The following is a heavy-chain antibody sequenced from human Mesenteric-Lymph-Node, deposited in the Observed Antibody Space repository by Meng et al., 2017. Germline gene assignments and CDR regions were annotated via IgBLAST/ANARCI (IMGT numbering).Heavy chain of an antibody. CDR1: GFTFSSYA. J-gene: IGHJ3*02. V-gene: IGHV3-23*01. CDR2: IGSGAAGI. Sequence: GESLKISCVASGFTFSSYAVSWVRQAPGKGLEWVSGIGSGAAGIFYADSVKGRFTISRDNSKNTLYLQMNSLRAEDTAVYYCAKDAGGYYPDALDIWGQGTMVTVSS. CDR3: AKDAGGYYPDALDI. D-gene: IGHD3-22*01.